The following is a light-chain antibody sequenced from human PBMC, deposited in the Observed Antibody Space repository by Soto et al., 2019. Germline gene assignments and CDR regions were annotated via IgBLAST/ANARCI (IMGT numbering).Light chain of an antibody. CDR2: DAS. CDR1: QSISNW. J-gene: IGKJ1*01. CDR3: QQYKSFTWT. V-gene: IGKV1-5*01. Sequence: DIQMTQSPSTLSASIGDRVTITCGASQSISNWLDWYQKKPGIAPQILIYDASNLESGVPSRFRGFGYETELTITISSMKTDDFATYYCQQYKSFTWTFGQGTKVDIK.